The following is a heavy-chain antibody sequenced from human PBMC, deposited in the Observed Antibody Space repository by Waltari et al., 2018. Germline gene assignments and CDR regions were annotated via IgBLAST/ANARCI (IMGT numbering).Heavy chain of an antibody. V-gene: IGHV1-8*01. J-gene: IGHJ5*02. CDR3: ARASSGWFPGGFDP. Sequence: QVQLVQSGAEVKKPGASVKVSCKASGYTFTSYDINLVRQATGQGLEWMGWMNTNSGNTGYAQKFQGRVTMTRNTSISTAYMELSSLRSEDTAVYYCARASSGWFPGGFDPWGQGTLVTVSS. D-gene: IGHD6-19*01. CDR1: GYTFTSYD. CDR2: MNTNSGNT.